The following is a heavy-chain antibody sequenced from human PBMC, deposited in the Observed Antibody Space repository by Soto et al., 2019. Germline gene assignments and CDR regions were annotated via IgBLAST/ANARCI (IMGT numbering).Heavy chain of an antibody. J-gene: IGHJ5*02. Sequence: SETLSLTCAVYGGSFSGYYWSWIRQPPGKGLEWIGEINHSGSTNYNPSLKSRVTISVDTSKNQFSLKLSSVTAADTAVYYCARGRLQYYYGSGSYPGHWFDPWGQGTLVTVSS. CDR2: INHSGST. CDR3: ARGRLQYYYGSGSYPGHWFDP. V-gene: IGHV4-34*01. D-gene: IGHD3-10*01. CDR1: GGSFSGYY.